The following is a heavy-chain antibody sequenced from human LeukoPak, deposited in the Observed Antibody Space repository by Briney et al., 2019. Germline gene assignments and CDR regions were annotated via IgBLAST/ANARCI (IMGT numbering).Heavy chain of an antibody. CDR1: GYTFTSYG. J-gene: IGHJ6*03. CDR2: ISGYNGNT. D-gene: IGHD3-10*01. Sequence: GASMKVSCKASGYTFTSYGIIWVRQAPGQGLEWMGWISGYNGNTNYAQKLQGRVTMTTDTSTRTAYMELRSLRSDDTAVYYCARVYGSGTHMDVWGKGTTVTISS. V-gene: IGHV1-18*01. CDR3: ARVYGSGTHMDV.